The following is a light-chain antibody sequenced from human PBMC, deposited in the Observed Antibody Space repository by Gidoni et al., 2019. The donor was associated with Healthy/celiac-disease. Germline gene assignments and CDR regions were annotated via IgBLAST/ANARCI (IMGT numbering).Light chain of an antibody. CDR1: QSISSW. Sequence: DIQMTQSPSTLSAAVRERVTIPCRASQSISSWLAWYQQKPGKAPKLLIYKASSLESGVPSRFSGSGSGTEFTLTISSLQPDDFATYYCQQYNSYWTFGQGTKVEIK. CDR3: QQYNSYWT. J-gene: IGKJ1*01. CDR2: KAS. V-gene: IGKV1-5*03.